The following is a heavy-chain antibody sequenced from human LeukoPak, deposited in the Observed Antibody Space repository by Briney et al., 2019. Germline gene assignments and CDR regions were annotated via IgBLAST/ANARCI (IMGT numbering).Heavy chain of an antibody. CDR2: IYDSGST. CDR1: GGPISGHY. Sequence: SGTLSLTCSVSGGPISGHYWSWIRQPPGKGLEWIGYIYDSGSTNYNPSLESRVTISVDTSKNQFSLKLSSVTAADTAVYYCARGGMFYWFDPWGQGTLVTVSS. CDR3: ARGGMFYWFDP. V-gene: IGHV4-59*11. D-gene: IGHD3-10*02. J-gene: IGHJ5*02.